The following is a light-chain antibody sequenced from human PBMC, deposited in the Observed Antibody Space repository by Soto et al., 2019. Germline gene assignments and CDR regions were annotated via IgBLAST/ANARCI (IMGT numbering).Light chain of an antibody. CDR1: SSDVGCYNY. CDR3: SSYTSSSTLNWV. CDR2: EVS. J-gene: IGLJ3*02. Sequence: QSVLTQPASVSGSPGQSITISCTGTSSDVGCYNYVSWYQQHPGKAPKLMIYEVSNRPSGVSNRFSGSKSGNTASLTISGLQAEDEADYYCSSYTSSSTLNWVFGGGTKLTVL. V-gene: IGLV2-14*01.